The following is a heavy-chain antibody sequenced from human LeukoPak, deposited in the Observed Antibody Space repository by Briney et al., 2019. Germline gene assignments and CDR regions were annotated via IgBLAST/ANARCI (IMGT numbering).Heavy chain of an antibody. V-gene: IGHV3-21*01. CDR1: GFTFSSYS. J-gene: IGHJ6*02. CDR3: AREGYYSGMDV. CDR2: IGSSISYI. Sequence: GGSLRLSCAASGFTFSSYSMKWVRQAPGKGLEWVSFIGSSISYISYADSVKGRFTISRDNAKNSLYLQMNSLRTEDTAVYYWAREGYYSGMDVWGQGTTVTVSS.